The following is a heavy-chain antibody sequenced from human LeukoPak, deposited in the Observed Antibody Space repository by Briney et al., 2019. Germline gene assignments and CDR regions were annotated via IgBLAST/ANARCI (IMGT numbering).Heavy chain of an antibody. Sequence: GSLLLSCAASGFTFSSYWMNWARQAPGKGLEWVASINHNGNVNYYVDSVKGRFTISRDIAKNSLYLQMSNSRAEDTAVYFCARGGGLDVWGQGATVTVSS. D-gene: IGHD3-16*01. J-gene: IGHJ6*02. CDR2: INHNGNVN. CDR3: ARGGGLDV. V-gene: IGHV3-7*03. CDR1: GFTFSSYW.